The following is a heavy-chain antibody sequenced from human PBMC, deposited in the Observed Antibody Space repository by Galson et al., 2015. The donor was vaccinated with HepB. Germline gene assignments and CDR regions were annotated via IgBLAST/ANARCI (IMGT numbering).Heavy chain of an antibody. J-gene: IGHJ1*01. CDR2: MSGDGTSI. CDR3: ARMADYDSSGYYGFFPL. CDR1: GFTFSNYW. D-gene: IGHD3-22*01. V-gene: IGHV3-74*01. Sequence: SLRLSCAASGFTFSNYWMNWVRQAPGKGLVWVSRMSGDGTSIDYADSVKGRFPISRDNAKNTVHLQMNGLRAEDTALYYCARMADYDSSGYYGFFPLWGQGTLVTVSS.